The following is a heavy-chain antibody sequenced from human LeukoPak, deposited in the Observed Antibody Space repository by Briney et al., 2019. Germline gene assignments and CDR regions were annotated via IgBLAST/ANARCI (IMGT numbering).Heavy chain of an antibody. V-gene: IGHV3-74*01. J-gene: IGHJ5*02. CDR3: ARDPRNKGFDP. D-gene: IGHD1/OR15-1a*01. CDR1: GFTFSSYS. Sequence: GGSLRLSCAASGFTFSSYSMNWARQSPGKDLVWVSCINGDGSDTRYADSVKGRFTISRDNAKNTLYLQMNSLRVEDTAVYYCARDPRNKGFDPWGQGTLVTVSS. CDR2: INGDGSDT.